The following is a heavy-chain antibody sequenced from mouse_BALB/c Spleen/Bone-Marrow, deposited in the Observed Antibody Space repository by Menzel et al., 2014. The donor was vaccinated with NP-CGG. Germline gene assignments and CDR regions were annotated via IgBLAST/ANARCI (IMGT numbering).Heavy chain of an antibody. CDR1: GYSFTGYY. D-gene: IGHD1-1*01. J-gene: IGHJ2*01. V-gene: IGHV1-26*01. CDR3: ARGIYYGGYFDY. CDR2: INPYNGAT. Sequence: EVKVVESGPELVKPGASVKISCKASGYSFTGYYMHWVKQSHVKSLEWIGRINPYNGATSYNQNFKDKASLTVDKSSSTAYMELHSLTSEDSAVYYCARGIYYGGYFDYWGQGTTLTVSS.